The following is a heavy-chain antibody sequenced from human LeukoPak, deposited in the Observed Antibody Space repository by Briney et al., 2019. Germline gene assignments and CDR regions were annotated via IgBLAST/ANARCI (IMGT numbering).Heavy chain of an antibody. CDR3: TRHSWVNGYFDF. J-gene: IGHJ4*02. CDR1: GGSISNYH. V-gene: IGHV4-4*07. D-gene: IGHD2-15*01. Sequence: SETLSLSCTVSGGSISNYHWSWIRQPAGKGLEWIGRVYNSGSTDYNSSLKSRLTMSVDTSKSQFSLNLRSVTAADTAVYFCTRHSWVNGYFDFWGQGALVTVSS. CDR2: VYNSGST.